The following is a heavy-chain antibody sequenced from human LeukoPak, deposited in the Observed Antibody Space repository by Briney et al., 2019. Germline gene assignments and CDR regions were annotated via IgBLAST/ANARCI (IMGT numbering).Heavy chain of an antibody. CDR3: ARGRAVTGSTVIDY. V-gene: IGHV3-30-3*01. CDR2: ISSDGGNR. Sequence: PGGSLRLSCVASGFTFGKYWMSWVRRAPGKALEWVATISSDGGNRYYSDSVKGRFTISRDNSRNTLYLQMNSLRPEDTAVFHCARGRAVTGSTVIDYWGQGTLVTVSS. J-gene: IGHJ4*02. D-gene: IGHD6-19*01. CDR1: GFTFGKYW.